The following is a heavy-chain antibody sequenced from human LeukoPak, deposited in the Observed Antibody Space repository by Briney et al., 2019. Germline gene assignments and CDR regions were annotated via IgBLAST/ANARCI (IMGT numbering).Heavy chain of an antibody. CDR1: GDSISSNSYY. Sequence: SETLSLTCTVSGDSISSNSYYWGWIRQPPGKGLEWIGSIYYSGSTYYNPSLKSRVTISVDTSKNQFSLKLSSVTAADTAVYYCARDVDYGDYASAFDIWGQGTMVTVSS. J-gene: IGHJ3*02. CDR2: IYYSGST. CDR3: ARDVDYGDYASAFDI. D-gene: IGHD4-17*01. V-gene: IGHV4-39*07.